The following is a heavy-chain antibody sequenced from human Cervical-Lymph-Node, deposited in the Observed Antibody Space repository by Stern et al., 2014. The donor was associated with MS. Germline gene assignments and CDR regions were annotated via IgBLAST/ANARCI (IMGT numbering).Heavy chain of an antibody. D-gene: IGHD3-3*01. CDR1: GYTFTSYD. V-gene: IGHV1-8*01. Sequence: MQLVESGAEVKKPGASVKVSCKASGYTFTSYDINWGRQATGQGLEWMGWMNPNSGNTGYAQKFQGRVTMTRNTSISTAYMELSSLRSEDTAVYYCARMGDFWSGYRLRYGMDVWGQGTTVTVSS. CDR2: MNPNSGNT. CDR3: ARMGDFWSGYRLRYGMDV. J-gene: IGHJ6*02.